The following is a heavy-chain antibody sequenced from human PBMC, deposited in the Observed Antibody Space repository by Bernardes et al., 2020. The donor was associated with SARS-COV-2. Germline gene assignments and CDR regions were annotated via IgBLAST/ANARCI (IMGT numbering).Heavy chain of an antibody. V-gene: IGHV4-34*01. Sequence: SETLSLTCTVYGGSFSGYYWSWIRQPPGKGLEWIGEINHSGSTNYNPSLKSRVTISVDTSKNQFSLKLSSVTAADTAVYYCARGDGGRYSSGWYPKIEYYYYYGMDVWG. J-gene: IGHJ6*02. CDR2: INHSGST. CDR3: ARGDGGRYSSGWYPKIEYYYYYGMDV. CDR1: GGSFSGYY. D-gene: IGHD6-19*01.